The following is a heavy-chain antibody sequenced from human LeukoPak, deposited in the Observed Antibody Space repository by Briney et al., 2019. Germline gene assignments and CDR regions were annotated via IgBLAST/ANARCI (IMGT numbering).Heavy chain of an antibody. CDR2: VYYTGSI. CDR1: SGSISASSHY. CDR3: ARRDYRAWIDP. V-gene: IGHV4-39*01. J-gene: IGHJ5*02. D-gene: IGHD2-21*01. Sequence: SETLSPTCSVPSGSISASSHYWAWVRQPPGKGLEWIGRVYYTGSIIYHTSLKSRVPISVDMSKNDLFLTVNSVTAADTAFYYCARRDYRAWIDPWGQGILVTVSP.